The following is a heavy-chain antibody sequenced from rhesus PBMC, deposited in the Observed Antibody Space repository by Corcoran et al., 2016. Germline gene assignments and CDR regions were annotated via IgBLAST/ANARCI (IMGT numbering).Heavy chain of an antibody. D-gene: IGHD4-29*01. Sequence: QVTLKESGPALVKTTQTLTLTCTFSGFSLSTSGMGVGWIRQPPGKALEGLANIYWGDEKYYSTSLKTRLTISKDTSKNQVILTMTNMDPVDTATYYCARGGTGTTVATTVAFDYWGQGVLVTVSS. CDR2: IYWGDEK. CDR3: ARGGTGTTVATTVAFDY. V-gene: IGHV2S1*01. J-gene: IGHJ4*01. CDR1: GFSLSTSGMG.